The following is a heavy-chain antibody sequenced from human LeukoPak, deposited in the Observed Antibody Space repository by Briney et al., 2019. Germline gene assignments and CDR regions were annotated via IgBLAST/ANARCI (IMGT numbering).Heavy chain of an antibody. J-gene: IGHJ4*02. D-gene: IGHD3-16*01. CDR3: ATDQGYGGEDYYFDY. CDR1: GFTSSSYE. Sequence: GGSLRLSCVASGFTSSSYEMHCVRQAPGKGLEWVSYISSGGSTIYYADSVKGRFTISRDNAKNSLYLHMNSLRAEDTALYYCATDQGYGGEDYYFDYWGQGALVTVSS. CDR2: ISSGGSTI. V-gene: IGHV3-48*03.